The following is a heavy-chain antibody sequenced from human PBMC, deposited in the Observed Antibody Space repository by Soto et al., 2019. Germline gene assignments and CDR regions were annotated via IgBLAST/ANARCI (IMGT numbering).Heavy chain of an antibody. D-gene: IGHD6-13*01. J-gene: IGHJ3*02. CDR3: ARSSGITSSGYSSSWHKNGAFDI. CDR1: GYTFTYRY. Sequence: GASVKVSCKASGYTFTYRYLHWVRQAPGQALEWMGWITPFNGNTNYAQKFQDRVTITRDRSMSTAYMELSSLRSEDTAMYYCARSSGITSSGYSSSWHKNGAFDIGGQGTMVTVSS. CDR2: ITPFNGNT. V-gene: IGHV1-45*02.